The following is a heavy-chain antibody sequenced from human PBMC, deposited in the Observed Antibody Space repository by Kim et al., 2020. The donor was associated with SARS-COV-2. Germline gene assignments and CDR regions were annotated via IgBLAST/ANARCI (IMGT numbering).Heavy chain of an antibody. D-gene: IGHD2-2*01. CDR1: GGTFSSYA. CDR2: IIPIFGTA. CDR3: ARTPRDIVVVPAAWVEFDP. Sequence: SVKVSCKASGGTFSSYAISWVRQAPGQGLEWMGGIIPIFGTANYAQKFQGRVTITADESTSTAYMELSSLRSEDTAVYYCARTPRDIVVVPAAWVEFDPWGQGTLVTVSS. J-gene: IGHJ5*02. V-gene: IGHV1-69*13.